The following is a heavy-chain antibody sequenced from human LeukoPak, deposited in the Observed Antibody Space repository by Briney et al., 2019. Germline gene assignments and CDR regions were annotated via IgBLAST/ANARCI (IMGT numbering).Heavy chain of an antibody. V-gene: IGHV3-23*01. Sequence: GGSLRLSCAASGFTFSSYAMSWVRQAPGKGLEWVSAISGSGGSTYYADSVKGRFTISRDNARSILYLQMSSLRAEDTAVYYCVKDLRDMWTFDYWGQGTLVTVSS. CDR1: GFTFSSYA. J-gene: IGHJ4*02. CDR3: VKDLRDMWTFDY. D-gene: IGHD2-21*01. CDR2: ISGSGGST.